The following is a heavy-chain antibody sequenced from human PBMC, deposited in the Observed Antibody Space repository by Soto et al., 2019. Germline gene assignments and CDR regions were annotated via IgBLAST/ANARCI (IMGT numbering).Heavy chain of an antibody. CDR2: IWYDGSNK. CDR3: ASLPAETGTTQRLPDAFYI. CDR1: GFTFSSYG. D-gene: IGHD1-7*01. J-gene: IGHJ3*02. V-gene: IGHV3-33*01. Sequence: PGGSLRLSCAASGFTFSSYGMHWVRQAPGKGLEWVAVIWYDGSNKYYADSVKGRFTISRDNSKNTLYLQMNSLRAEDTAVYYCASLPAETGTTQRLPDAFYIWGQGTMVTVSS.